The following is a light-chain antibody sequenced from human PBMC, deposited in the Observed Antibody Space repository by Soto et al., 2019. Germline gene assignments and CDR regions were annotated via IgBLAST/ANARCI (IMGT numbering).Light chain of an antibody. CDR3: QQDNTYPPT. CDR2: GVS. V-gene: IGKV1-5*01. J-gene: IGKJ1*01. Sequence: DIQMTQSPSTLSASVGDRVTITCRASHYFSSWLAWYQQKPGKAPKLLIYGVSSLQSGVPTRFSGSGSGTDFTLTISSLQPDDFATDYCQQDNTYPPTLGQGTRVEIK. CDR1: HYFSSW.